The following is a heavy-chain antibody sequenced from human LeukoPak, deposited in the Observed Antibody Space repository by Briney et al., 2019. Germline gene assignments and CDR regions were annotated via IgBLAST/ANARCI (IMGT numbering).Heavy chain of an antibody. J-gene: IGHJ3*02. V-gene: IGHV4-39*07. CDR2: IYTSGST. CDR3: ARADYYDSSGYEGNAFDI. D-gene: IGHD3-22*01. CDR1: SGSISTSNYY. Sequence: SETLSLTCTVSSGSISTSNYYWGWVRQPPGKALEWIGRIYTSGSTNYNPSLKSRVTISVDTSKNQFSLKLSSVTAADTAVYYCARADYYDSSGYEGNAFDIWGQGTMVTVSS.